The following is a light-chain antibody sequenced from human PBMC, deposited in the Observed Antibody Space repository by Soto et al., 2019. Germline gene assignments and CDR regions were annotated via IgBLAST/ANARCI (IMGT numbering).Light chain of an antibody. CDR3: QSYDSRLSGYV. Sequence: QSVLTQPPSVSGAPGQRVTISCTGSRSNIGARYEVHWYQQLPGTAPKLLIYGNYNRPSGVPDRFSGSKSGTSASLAITGLQAEDEADYYCQSYDSRLSGYVFGTGTKLTVL. CDR1: RSNIGARYE. V-gene: IGLV1-40*01. J-gene: IGLJ1*01. CDR2: GNY.